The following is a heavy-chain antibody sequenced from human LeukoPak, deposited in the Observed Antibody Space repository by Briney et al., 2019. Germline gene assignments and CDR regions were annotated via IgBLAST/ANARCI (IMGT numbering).Heavy chain of an antibody. CDR1: GFTVSSNY. Sequence: GGSLRLSRAASGFTVSSNYMTWVRQAPGKGLEWVSTITVGGDDTNYADSVKGRFTISRDNSKNTLFLQMNSLRVDDTAVYYCAMLASQYLTSWFDYWGQGTLVTVSS. V-gene: IGHV3-23*01. CDR3: AMLASQYLTSWFDY. D-gene: IGHD1-20*01. J-gene: IGHJ4*02. CDR2: ITVGGDDT.